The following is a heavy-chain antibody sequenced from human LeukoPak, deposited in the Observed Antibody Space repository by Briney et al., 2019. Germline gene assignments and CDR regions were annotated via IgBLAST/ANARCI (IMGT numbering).Heavy chain of an antibody. CDR3: ARESGSMRWFDP. V-gene: IGHV4-4*07. J-gene: IGHJ5*02. CDR2: MSTSGNS. CDR1: GGSISGYY. D-gene: IGHD6-25*01. Sequence: SETLSLTCTVSGGSISGYYWSWLPQPAGKGLEWIGRMSTSGNSNYIPSLVSRVTMSVDTSKNQFSLNLNSVTAADTAVYDCARESGSMRWFDPWGQGTLVTVSS.